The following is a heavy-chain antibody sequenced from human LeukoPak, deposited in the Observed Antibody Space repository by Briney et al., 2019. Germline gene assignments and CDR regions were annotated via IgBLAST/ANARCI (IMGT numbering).Heavy chain of an antibody. CDR3: ARGTGTTGFCFFV. CDR2: ISSSGSTI. D-gene: IGHD1-7*01. V-gene: IGHV3-48*03. CDR1: GFTFSSYE. Sequence: GSLRLSCAASGFTFSSYEMNWVRQAPGKGLEWVSYISSSGSTIYYADSVKGRFTISRDNAKNSLYLQMNSLRAEDTAVYYCARGTGTTGFCFFVWGQGTLVTVSS. J-gene: IGHJ4*02.